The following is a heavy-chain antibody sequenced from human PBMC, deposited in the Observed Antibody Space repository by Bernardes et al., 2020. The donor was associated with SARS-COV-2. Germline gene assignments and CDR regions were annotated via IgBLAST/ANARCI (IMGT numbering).Heavy chain of an antibody. CDR2: IYYSGST. J-gene: IGHJ6*02. CDR3: AREGGTSGRGMDV. D-gene: IGHD3-10*01. V-gene: IGHV4-39*02. CDR1: GGSFSSSSYY. Sequence: SETLSLTCSVSGGSFSSSSYYWGWIRQPPGKGLEWIGSIYYSGSTYYNPSLKSRVTISVDTSKSQFSLKLSSVTAADTAVYYCAREGGTSGRGMDVWGQGTTVTVSS.